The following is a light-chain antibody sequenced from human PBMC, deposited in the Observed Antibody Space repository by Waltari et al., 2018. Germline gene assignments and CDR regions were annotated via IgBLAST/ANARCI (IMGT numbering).Light chain of an antibody. CDR1: RLGSKY. V-gene: IGLV3-1*01. Sequence: SYDLSQPPSVSVSPGQTASITCSGERLGSKYVCWYQQKSRQSPVLVMYQDYKRPAGIPERFSGSNSRNRATLTITGTQPMDEADYYCQAWDSSNVVFGGGTKLTVL. J-gene: IGLJ2*01. CDR3: QAWDSSNVV. CDR2: QDY.